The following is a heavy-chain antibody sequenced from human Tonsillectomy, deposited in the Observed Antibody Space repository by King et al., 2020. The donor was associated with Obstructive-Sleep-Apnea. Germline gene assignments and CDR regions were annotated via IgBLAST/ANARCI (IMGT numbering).Heavy chain of an antibody. CDR3: ARGKGGVGATDFDY. J-gene: IGHJ4*02. V-gene: IGHV4-34*01. Sequence: HVQLQQWGAGLLKPSETLSLTCAVYGGSFSGYYWSWIRQPPGKGLEWIGEINHSGSTNYNPSFKSRVTISVDTSKNQFSLKLSSVTAADTAVYYCARGKGGVGATDFDYWGQGTLVTVSS. CDR2: INHSGST. D-gene: IGHD1-26*01. CDR1: GGSFSGYY.